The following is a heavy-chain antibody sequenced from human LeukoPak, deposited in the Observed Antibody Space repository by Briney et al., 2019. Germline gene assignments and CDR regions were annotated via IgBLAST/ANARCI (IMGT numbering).Heavy chain of an antibody. D-gene: IGHD4-17*01. CDR1: GFTFSSYW. V-gene: IGHV3-74*01. Sequence: GGSLRLSCAASGFTFSSYWMHWVRQAPGKGLVWVSRINTDGSSTSYADSVKGRFTISRDNAKNTLYLQMNSLRAEDTAVYYCARATLTTANSLDYWGQGTLVTVSS. CDR2: INTDGSST. J-gene: IGHJ4*02. CDR3: ARATLTTANSLDY.